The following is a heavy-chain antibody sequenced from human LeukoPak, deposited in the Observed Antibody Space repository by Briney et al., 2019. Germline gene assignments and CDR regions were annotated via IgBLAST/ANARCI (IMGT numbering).Heavy chain of an antibody. D-gene: IGHD1-26*01. CDR3: ARHTNSAVIIGDWFDP. CDR1: GVFMYSYY. Sequence: SETLSLTCTVSGVFMYSYYWSWIRQPPGKGLEWIGYVYYSGSTNYSPSLKSRVTISVDTSKSQFSLKLTSVTAADTAMYYCARHTNSAVIIGDWFDPWGQGTLVTVSS. CDR2: VYYSGST. V-gene: IGHV4-59*08. J-gene: IGHJ5*02.